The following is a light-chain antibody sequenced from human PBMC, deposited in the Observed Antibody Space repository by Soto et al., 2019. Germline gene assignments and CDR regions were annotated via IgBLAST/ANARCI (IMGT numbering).Light chain of an antibody. V-gene: IGKV3-20*01. Sequence: EIVLTLSPGTLSLSPGESANLCCRASQSVSSSYLAWYQQKPGQAPRLLIYGAASRATGIPDRYSGSWSGTDFTLTISSLEHEDFAVYYCQQYGSSPPWTFGLGTKVDIK. CDR3: QQYGSSPPWT. J-gene: IGKJ1*01. CDR2: GAA. CDR1: QSVSSSY.